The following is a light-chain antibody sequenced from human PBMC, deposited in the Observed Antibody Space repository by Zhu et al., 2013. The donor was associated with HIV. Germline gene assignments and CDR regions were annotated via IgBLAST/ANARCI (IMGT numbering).Light chain of an antibody. CDR1: QSVSGN. V-gene: IGKV3-15*01. Sequence: EIVLTQSPGTLSLSPGERATLSCRASQSVSGNLAWYQHKPGQAPRLLIFGVSTRATDVPGRFAGSGSGTEFTLTISNLQSEDFAVYYCQQYISWPFLFGQGTTVEIK. CDR2: GVS. J-gene: IGKJ2*01. CDR3: QQYISWPFL.